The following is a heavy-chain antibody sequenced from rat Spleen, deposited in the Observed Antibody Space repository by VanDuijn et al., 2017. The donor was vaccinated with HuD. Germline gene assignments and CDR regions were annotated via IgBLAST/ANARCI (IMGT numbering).Heavy chain of an antibody. CDR1: GFTFNYYW. D-gene: IGHD1-6*01. CDR3: ARRGSVYYGLLLPMDA. CDR2: INKDSSTI. V-gene: IGHV4-2*01. Sequence: EVQLVESGGGLVQPGRSLKLSCVASGFTFNYYWMTWIRQAPGKGLEWIGEINKDSSTINYIPSLKDKFTIARDNAQNTLYLQMSKLGSEDTAIYYCARRGSVYYGLLLPMDAWGQGASVTVSS. J-gene: IGHJ4*01.